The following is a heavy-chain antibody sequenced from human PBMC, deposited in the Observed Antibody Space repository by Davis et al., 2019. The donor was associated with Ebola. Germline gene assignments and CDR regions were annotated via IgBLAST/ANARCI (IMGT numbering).Heavy chain of an antibody. V-gene: IGHV3-53*01. CDR2: FGTGADT. CDR1: GFTVSTTY. D-gene: IGHD3-9*01. Sequence: GGSLRLSCAASGFTVSTTYMSWVRQAPGKGLEWVSTFGTGADTYYADSVKGRFAISRDNSKNTLYLQMNSLRVEDTAIYYCVKDTSDIWFDIWGQGTMVTVSS. J-gene: IGHJ3*02. CDR3: VKDTSDIWFDI.